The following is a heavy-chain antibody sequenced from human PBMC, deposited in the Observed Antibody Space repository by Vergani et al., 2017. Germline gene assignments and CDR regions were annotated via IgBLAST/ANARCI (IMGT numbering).Heavy chain of an antibody. Sequence: QVQLVQSGAEVKKPGASVKVSCKASGYTFTGYYMHWVRQAPGQGLEWMGWINPNSGGTNYAQKFQGRVTMTRNTSISTAYMELSSLRSEDTAVYYCARAGYGSGSYYEYYFDYWGQGTLVTVSS. CDR2: INPNSGGT. CDR3: ARAGYGSGSYYEYYFDY. CDR1: GYTFTGYY. V-gene: IGHV1-2*02. D-gene: IGHD3-10*01. J-gene: IGHJ4*02.